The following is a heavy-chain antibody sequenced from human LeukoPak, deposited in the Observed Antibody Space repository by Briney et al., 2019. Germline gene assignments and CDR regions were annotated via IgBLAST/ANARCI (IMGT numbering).Heavy chain of an antibody. CDR3: ARDFGSPSYYYYGMDV. D-gene: IGHD3-10*01. J-gene: IGHJ6*02. V-gene: IGHV3-74*01. CDR1: GFTFSSYW. CDR2: INSDGSST. Sequence: PGGFLRLSCAASGFTFSSYWMHWVRQAPGKGLVWVSRINSDGSSTSYADSVKGRFTISRDNAKNTLYLQMNSLRAEDTAVYYCARDFGSPSYYYYGMDVWGQGTTVTVSS.